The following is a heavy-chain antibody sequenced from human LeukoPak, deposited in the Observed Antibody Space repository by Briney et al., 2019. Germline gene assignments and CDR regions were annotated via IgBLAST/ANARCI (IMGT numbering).Heavy chain of an antibody. J-gene: IGHJ4*02. D-gene: IGHD2-21*01. CDR2: IYENGGTT. CDR1: GFTFRSHA. V-gene: IGHV3-23*01. Sequence: GGSLRLSCVGSGFTFRSHAMSWVHQAPEKGLEFVSGIYENGGTTYYADSVKGRFSISRDNSKNTLYLQMDSLRGEDTAVYYCAKDFRIGYSAHFDYWAREPWSPSPQ. CDR3: AKDFRIGYSAHFDY.